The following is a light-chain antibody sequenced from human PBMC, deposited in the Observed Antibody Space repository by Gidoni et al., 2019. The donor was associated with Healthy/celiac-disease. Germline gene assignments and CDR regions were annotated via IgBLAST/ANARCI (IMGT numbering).Light chain of an antibody. CDR2: AAS. V-gene: IGKV3-11*01. Sequence: EIVLTQSPATLSLSPGERATLSCRASQSVSSYLAWYQQKPGQAPRLLIYAASNRATGIPARFSGSGSGTDFTLTISSLEPEDFVVYYCQQRSNWPPSLTFGGGTKVEIQ. CDR3: QQRSNWPPSLT. J-gene: IGKJ4*01. CDR1: QSVSSY.